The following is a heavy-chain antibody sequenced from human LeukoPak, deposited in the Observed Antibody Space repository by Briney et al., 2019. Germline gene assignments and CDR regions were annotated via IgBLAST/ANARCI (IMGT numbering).Heavy chain of an antibody. Sequence: GESLKISCKGSGYSFTSYWIGWVRQMPGKGLEWMGIIYPGVSDTRYSPSFQGQVTISADKSISTAYLQWSSLKASDTAMYYCARGASYCSSTSCYPDYWGQGTLVTVSS. CDR3: ARGASYCSSTSCYPDY. J-gene: IGHJ4*02. V-gene: IGHV5-51*01. D-gene: IGHD2-2*01. CDR1: GYSFTSYW. CDR2: IYPGVSDT.